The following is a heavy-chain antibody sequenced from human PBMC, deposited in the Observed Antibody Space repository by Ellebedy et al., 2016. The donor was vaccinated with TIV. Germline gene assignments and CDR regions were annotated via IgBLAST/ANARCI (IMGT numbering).Heavy chain of an antibody. J-gene: IGHJ4*02. Sequence: GGSLRLSXAASGFTFNNYAMTWVRQAPGKGLEWVSAISGSGDNTFHADSVKGRFTISRDNSKNSLYLQMNSLKTEDTAVYYCARPAYSGSYSEDYWGQGTLVTVSS. CDR3: ARPAYSGSYSEDY. V-gene: IGHV3-23*01. CDR1: GFTFNNYA. CDR2: ISGSGDNT. D-gene: IGHD1-26*01.